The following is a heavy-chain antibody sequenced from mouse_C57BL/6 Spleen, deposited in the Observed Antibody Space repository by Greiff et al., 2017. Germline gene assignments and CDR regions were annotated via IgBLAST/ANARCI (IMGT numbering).Heavy chain of an antibody. V-gene: IGHV1-5*01. J-gene: IGHJ1*03. D-gene: IGHD2-5*01. CDR1: GYTFTSYW. CDR2: IYPGNSDT. CDR3: TRGDYSNYGGYVDV. Sequence: VQLQQSGTVLARPGASVKMSCKTSGYTFTSYWMHWVKQRPGQGLEWIGAIYPGNSDTSYNQKFQGKAKLTAVTSSSTAYMELSSLTKEDSAVYDCTRGDYSNYGGYVDVWGTGTTVTVAS.